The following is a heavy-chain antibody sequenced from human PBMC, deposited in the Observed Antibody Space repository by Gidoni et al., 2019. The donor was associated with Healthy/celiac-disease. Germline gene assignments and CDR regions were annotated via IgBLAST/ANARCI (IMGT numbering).Heavy chain of an antibody. D-gene: IGHD5-18*01. CDR1: GFTFSRYS. Sequence: EVQLVESGGGLVQRGGSLRLSCAASGFTFSRYSMKWVRQSPGKGLEWVSYIGTSSSTILNADSVRGRFTISRDNAKSALYLQMTSLRDEDTAVYYCVREKYNYGNTWLDPWGQGTLVTVSS. J-gene: IGHJ5*02. CDR3: VREKYNYGNTWLDP. V-gene: IGHV3-48*02. CDR2: IGTSSSTI.